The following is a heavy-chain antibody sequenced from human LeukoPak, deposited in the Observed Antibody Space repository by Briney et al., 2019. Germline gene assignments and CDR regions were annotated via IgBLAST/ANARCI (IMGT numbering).Heavy chain of an antibody. V-gene: IGHV4-38-2*01. CDR2: IYHSGST. CDR1: GYSISSGYY. CDR3: ARKWLRTLDY. Sequence: SETLSLTCAVSGYSISSGYYWGWIRQPPGKGLEWIGSIYHSGSTYYNPSLKSRVTISVDTSKNQFSLKLSSATAADTAVYYCARKWLRTLDYWGQGTLVTVSS. J-gene: IGHJ4*02. D-gene: IGHD3-22*01.